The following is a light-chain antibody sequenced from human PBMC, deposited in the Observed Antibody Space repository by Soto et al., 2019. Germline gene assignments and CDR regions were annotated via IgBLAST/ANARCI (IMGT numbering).Light chain of an antibody. CDR3: ATWDDSLNAAV. V-gene: IGLV1-44*01. CDR1: TSNIAGNT. CDR2: IDD. J-gene: IGLJ7*01. Sequence: QSVLTQPPSLSGTPGQRVTISCSDSTSNIAGNTVHWYQQLPETAPKLLIYIDDQRPSGVPDRFSGSKSGTSASLAISGLQSEDEADYYCATWDDSLNAAVFGGGTQLTVL.